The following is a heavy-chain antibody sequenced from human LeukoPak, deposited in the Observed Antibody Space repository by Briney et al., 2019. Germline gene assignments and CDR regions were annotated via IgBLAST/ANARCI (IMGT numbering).Heavy chain of an antibody. Sequence: GGSLRLSCAASGFTFSSYGIHWVRQAPGKGLEWVAVISNDGSNKYYADSVKGRFTISRDNSKNTLYLQMNSLRAEDTAVYYCARAWLRGITMVRGVLGYWGQGTLVTVSS. V-gene: IGHV3-30*03. CDR3: ARAWLRGITMVRGVLGY. D-gene: IGHD3-10*01. J-gene: IGHJ4*02. CDR1: GFTFSSYG. CDR2: ISNDGSNK.